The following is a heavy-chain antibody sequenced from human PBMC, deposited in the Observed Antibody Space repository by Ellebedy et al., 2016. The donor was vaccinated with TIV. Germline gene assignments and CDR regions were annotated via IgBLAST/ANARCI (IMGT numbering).Heavy chain of an antibody. CDR1: GGTFSTYA. J-gene: IGHJ2*01. CDR2: IVPVFGAP. Sequence: SVKVSCXASGGTFSTYAISWVRQAPGQGLEWMGGIVPVFGAPHYAQKFQGRVTITADESTSTAYMELSRLKSEDTAVYYCARNYGDHSRYFDFWGRGTLVTVSS. V-gene: IGHV1-69*13. D-gene: IGHD4/OR15-4a*01. CDR3: ARNYGDHSRYFDF.